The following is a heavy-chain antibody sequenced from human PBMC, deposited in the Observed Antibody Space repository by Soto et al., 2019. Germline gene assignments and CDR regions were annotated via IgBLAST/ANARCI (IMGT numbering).Heavy chain of an antibody. Sequence: SGPTLVNPTQTLTLTCTFSGFSLSTSGMCVSWIRQPPGKALEWLARIDWDDDKYYSTSLKTRLTISKDTSKNQVVLTMTNMDPVDTATYYCARSFRPIRGGVWFDPWGQGTLVTVSS. CDR2: IDWDDDK. D-gene: IGHD2-8*01. CDR1: GFSLSTSGMC. CDR3: ARSFRPIRGGVWFDP. V-gene: IGHV2-70*11. J-gene: IGHJ5*02.